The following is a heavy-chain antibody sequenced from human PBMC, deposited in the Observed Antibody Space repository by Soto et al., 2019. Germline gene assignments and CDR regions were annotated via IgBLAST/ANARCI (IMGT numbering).Heavy chain of an antibody. V-gene: IGHV1-8*01. J-gene: IGHJ3*02. Sequence: QVQLVQSGAEVKKPGASVKVSCKASGYTFTSYDINWVRQATGQGLEWMGWMNPNSGNTGYAQKLQGRVTMTRNTSISTAYMELSSLRSEDTAVYYCARAAYILTGPYAFDIWGQGTMVTVSS. D-gene: IGHD3-9*01. CDR1: GYTFTSYD. CDR2: MNPNSGNT. CDR3: ARAAYILTGPYAFDI.